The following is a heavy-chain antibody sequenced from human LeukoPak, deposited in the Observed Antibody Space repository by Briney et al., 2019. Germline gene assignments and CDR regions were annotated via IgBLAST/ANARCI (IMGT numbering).Heavy chain of an antibody. Sequence: PSETLSLTCAVYGGSFSGYYWSWVRQPPGKGLEWIGEINHSGSTNYNPSLKSRVTISVDTSKNQFSLKLSSVTAADTAVYYCARSTYYYGSGSYYPPVNWFDPWGQGTLVTVSS. CDR1: GGSFSGYY. CDR2: INHSGST. V-gene: IGHV4-34*01. J-gene: IGHJ5*02. D-gene: IGHD3-10*01. CDR3: ARSTYYYGSGSYYPPVNWFDP.